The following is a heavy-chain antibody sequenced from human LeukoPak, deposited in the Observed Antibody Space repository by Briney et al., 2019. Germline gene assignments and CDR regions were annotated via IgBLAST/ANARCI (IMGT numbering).Heavy chain of an antibody. D-gene: IGHD3-22*01. J-gene: IGHJ2*01. CDR1: GGSISSGGYY. Sequence: SETLSLTCTVSGGSISSGGYYWSWIRQHPGKGLEWIGYIYYSGSTYYNPSLKSRVTISVDPSKNQFSLKLSSVTAADTAVYYCARVLTYYYDSSPSLGWYFDLWGRGTLVTVSS. CDR2: IYYSGST. V-gene: IGHV4-31*03. CDR3: ARVLTYYYDSSPSLGWYFDL.